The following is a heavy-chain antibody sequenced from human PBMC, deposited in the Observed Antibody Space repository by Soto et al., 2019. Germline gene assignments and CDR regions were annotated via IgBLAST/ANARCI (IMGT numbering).Heavy chain of an antibody. Sequence: QVQVVQSGAEVKKPGASVKVSCKAPVNIFTNHGITWVRQAPGQGLEWMGWISAKTGNTDHAQKLQGRVTMTIDTSTRIANMELRSLASDDTAVYYCATAYYYDSSGSDPYYFDYWGQGTLVTVSS. CDR1: VNIFTNHG. V-gene: IGHV1-18*04. CDR2: ISAKTGNT. D-gene: IGHD3-22*01. J-gene: IGHJ4*02. CDR3: ATAYYYDSSGSDPYYFDY.